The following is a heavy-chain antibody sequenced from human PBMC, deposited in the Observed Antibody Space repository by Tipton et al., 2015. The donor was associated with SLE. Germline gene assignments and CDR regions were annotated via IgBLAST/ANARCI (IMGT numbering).Heavy chain of an antibody. CDR3: AERYDTFEI. J-gene: IGHJ3*02. Sequence: QLVQSGAEVQKPGASVTVSCQASGYTFTDFGVTWVRQAPGQGLEWMGWINPYTGNTDYAQKVQGRVTMTTDTSRSTAYLDLRSLRPDDTAVYYCAERYDTFEIWGQGTMVSVSS. V-gene: IGHV1-18*01. CDR2: INPYTGNT. D-gene: IGHD1-1*01. CDR1: GYTFTDFG.